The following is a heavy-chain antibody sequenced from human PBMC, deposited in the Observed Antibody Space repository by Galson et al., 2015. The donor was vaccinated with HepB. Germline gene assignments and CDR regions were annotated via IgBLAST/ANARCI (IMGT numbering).Heavy chain of an antibody. Sequence: SLRLSCAVSDFIFSSYSMNWVRQAPGKGLEWVACISSSPSYIYYADSVKGRFTVSNDNAKNAVYLQMSSLRDEDTAVYYCAIAVNTGHHYFSYGMDVWGQGTMVTVSS. D-gene: IGHD3-22*01. CDR2: ISSSPSYI. J-gene: IGHJ6*02. V-gene: IGHV3-21*01. CDR1: DFIFSSYS. CDR3: AIAVNTGHHYFSYGMDV.